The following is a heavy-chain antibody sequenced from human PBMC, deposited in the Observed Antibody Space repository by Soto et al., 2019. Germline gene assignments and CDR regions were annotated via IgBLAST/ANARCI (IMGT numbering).Heavy chain of an antibody. CDR1: GFTFSSYW. CDR3: ARSLYEIIGSGYDLWAPVAYYYYYMDV. CDR2: IKQDGSEK. Sequence: GGSLRLSCAASGFTFSSYWMSWVRQAPGKGLEWVANIKQDGSEKYYVDSVKGRFTISRDNAKNSLYLQMNSLRAEDTAVYYCARSLYEIIGSGYDLWAPVAYYYYYMDVWGKGTTVTVSS. J-gene: IGHJ6*03. D-gene: IGHD5-12*01. V-gene: IGHV3-7*01.